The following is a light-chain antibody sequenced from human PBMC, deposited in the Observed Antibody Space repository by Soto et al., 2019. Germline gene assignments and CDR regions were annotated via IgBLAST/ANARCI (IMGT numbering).Light chain of an antibody. J-gene: IGLJ1*01. CDR2: LNSDGSH. CDR3: QTWGSGIHV. V-gene: IGLV4-69*01. Sequence: VLTQSPSASASLGASVKLTCTLSSGHSNYAIAWHQQQPEKGPRYLMKLNSDGSHTKGDGIPDRFSGSSSGAERYLSISSLQSEDEADYYCQTWGSGIHVFGTGTKVTVL. CDR1: SGHSNYA.